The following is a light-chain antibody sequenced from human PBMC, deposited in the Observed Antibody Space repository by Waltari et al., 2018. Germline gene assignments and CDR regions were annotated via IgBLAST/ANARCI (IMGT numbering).Light chain of an antibody. CDR1: QSVSSN. CDR3: QQYNNWT. J-gene: IGKJ1*01. CDR2: YAS. V-gene: IGKV3-15*01. Sequence: ELVMTQSTATLSVSQGERATLSCRASQSVSSNVAWYQQKPGQAPRLLIFYASTRATGIPARFSGSGSGTEFTLTISSLQSEDFAVYYCQQYNNWTFGQGTKVEIK.